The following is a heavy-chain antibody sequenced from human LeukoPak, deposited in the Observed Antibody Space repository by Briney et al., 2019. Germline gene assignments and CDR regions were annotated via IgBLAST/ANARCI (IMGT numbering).Heavy chain of an antibody. CDR3: ARVSIIASSHYYYGMDV. CDR2: IYYSGST. V-gene: IGHV4-59*01. D-gene: IGHD2-21*01. Sequence: SETLSLTCTVSGGSISSYYWSWIRQPPGKGLEWIGYIYYSGSTNYNPSLKSRVTISVDTSKNQFSLKLSSVTAADTTVYYCARVSIIASSHYYYGMDVWGQGTTVTVSS. J-gene: IGHJ6*02. CDR1: GGSISSYY.